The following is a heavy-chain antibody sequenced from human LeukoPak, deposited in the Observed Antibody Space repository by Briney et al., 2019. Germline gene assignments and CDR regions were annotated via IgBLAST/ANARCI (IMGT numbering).Heavy chain of an antibody. CDR3: AISPEFDN. CDR1: GFTFSSYW. V-gene: IGHV3-74*01. D-gene: IGHD1-14*01. CDR2: IDSDGSNT. J-gene: IGHJ4*02. Sequence: PGGSLRLSCAASGFTFSSYWMHWVRQAPGEGLVWVSRIDSDGSNTNYADSVKGRFTISRDNAKNTLYLQMNSLRDEDTAVYYCAISPEFDNWGQGTLVTVSS.